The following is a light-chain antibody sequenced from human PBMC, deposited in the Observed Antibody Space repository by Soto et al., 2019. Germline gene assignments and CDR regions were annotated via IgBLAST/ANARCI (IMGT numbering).Light chain of an antibody. CDR1: SNDVGGYDY. J-gene: IGLJ2*01. CDR3: SSYAGSNREV. CDR2: EVS. V-gene: IGLV2-8*01. Sequence: QSALTQPPSASGSPGQSVTISCTGTSNDVGGYDYVSWYQQHPGKAPKLMIYEVSKRPSGVPDRFSGSKSDNTASLTVSGLQAEDEADYYCSSYAGSNREVFGGGTQLTVL.